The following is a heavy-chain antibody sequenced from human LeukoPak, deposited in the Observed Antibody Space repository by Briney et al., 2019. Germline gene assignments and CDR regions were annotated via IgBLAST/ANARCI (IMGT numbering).Heavy chain of an antibody. V-gene: IGHV3-53*01. Sequence: PGGSLRLSCAASGFTVSSNYMSWVRQAPGKGLEWVSVIYSGGSTYYADSVKGRFTISRDNSKNTLYLQMNSLRAEDTAVYYCARGLLWFGELTHMDVWGKGTTVTISS. D-gene: IGHD3-10*01. CDR3: ARGLLWFGELTHMDV. CDR2: IYSGGST. CDR1: GFTVSSNY. J-gene: IGHJ6*03.